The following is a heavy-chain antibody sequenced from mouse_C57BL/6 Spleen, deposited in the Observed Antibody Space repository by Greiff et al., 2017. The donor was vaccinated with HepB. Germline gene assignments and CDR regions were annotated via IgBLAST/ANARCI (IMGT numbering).Heavy chain of an antibody. Sequence: QVQLQQSGPELVKPGASVKISCKASGYAFSSSWMNWVKQRPGKGLEWIGRIYPGDGDTNYNGKFKGKATLTADKSSSTAYKQLSSLTSEDSAVYFCARDWDWFAYWGQGTLVTVSA. CDR3: ARDWDWFAY. CDR1: GYAFSSSW. D-gene: IGHD4-1*01. V-gene: IGHV1-82*01. CDR2: IYPGDGDT. J-gene: IGHJ3*01.